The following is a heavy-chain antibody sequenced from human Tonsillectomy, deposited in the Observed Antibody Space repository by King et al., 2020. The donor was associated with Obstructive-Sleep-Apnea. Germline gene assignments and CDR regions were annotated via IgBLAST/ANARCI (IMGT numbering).Heavy chain of an antibody. CDR1: GYTFTSYY. V-gene: IGHV1-46*01. D-gene: IGHD3-10*01. Sequence: VQLVESGAEVKKPGASVKVSCKASGYTFTSYYMHWVRQAPVQGLEWMGIINPSGGSTSYAQKVQDRVTMTQDTSTSTVYMGLSSLRSVDTAVYYCARDLLLWFGELLYSTYGMDVWGQGTTVTVSS. J-gene: IGHJ6*02. CDR3: ARDLLLWFGELLYSTYGMDV. CDR2: INPSGGST.